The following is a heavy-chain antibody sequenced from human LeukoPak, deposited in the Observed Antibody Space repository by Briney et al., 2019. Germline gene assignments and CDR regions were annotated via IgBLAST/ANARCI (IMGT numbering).Heavy chain of an antibody. D-gene: IGHD2-2*01. CDR3: GSGYDIDY. V-gene: IGHV3-48*03. CDR1: GFTFSSYE. CDR2: ISRSGSTL. J-gene: IGHJ4*02. Sequence: HPGGSLRLSCAASGFTFSSYEMNWVRQAPGKGLGWVSYISRSGSTLYYADSVKGRFTISRDNAKNSLNLQMSSLRAEDTAVYYCGSGYDIDYWGQGILVTVSP.